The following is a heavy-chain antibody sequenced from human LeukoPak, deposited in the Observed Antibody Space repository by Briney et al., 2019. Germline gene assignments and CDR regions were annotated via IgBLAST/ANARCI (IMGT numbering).Heavy chain of an antibody. J-gene: IGHJ4*02. Sequence: SETLSLTCTVSGGSLSSYSWSWIRQPPGKGLEWIGCIYYSGRTVYNPSLKSRVTISLDTSKNQFSLKLSSVTAADTAVYYCASDYGSGSYRFDFWGQGTLVSVSS. V-gene: IGHV4-59*01. D-gene: IGHD3-10*01. CDR2: IYYSGRT. CDR3: ASDYGSGSYRFDF. CDR1: GGSLSSYS.